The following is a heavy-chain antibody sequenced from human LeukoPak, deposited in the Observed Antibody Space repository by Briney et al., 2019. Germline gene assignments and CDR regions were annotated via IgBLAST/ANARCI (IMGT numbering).Heavy chain of an antibody. CDR3: ARTAPWLVPDY. CDR2: IKQDGSEK. Sequence: GGSLRLSCAASGFTFSSYNMNWVRQAPGKGLEWVANIKQDGSEKYYVDSVKGRFTISRDNAKNSLYLQMNSLRAEDTAVYYCARTAPWLVPDYWGQGTLVTVSS. J-gene: IGHJ4*02. D-gene: IGHD6-19*01. CDR1: GFTFSSYN. V-gene: IGHV3-7*01.